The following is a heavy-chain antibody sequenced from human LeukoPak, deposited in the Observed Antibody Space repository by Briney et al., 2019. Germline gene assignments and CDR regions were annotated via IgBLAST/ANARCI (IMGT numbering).Heavy chain of an antibody. V-gene: IGHV4-4*07. D-gene: IGHD3-22*01. CDR1: GGSISSYY. Sequence: PSETLSLTCTVSGGSISSYYWSWIRQPAGKGLEWIGRIYISGSTNYNPSLKSRVTMSVDTSKNQFSLKLSSVTAADTAVYYCAREINSVTMIVVVITSSHYFDYWGQGTLVTVSS. CDR3: AREINSVTMIVVVITSSHYFDY. CDR2: IYISGST. J-gene: IGHJ4*02.